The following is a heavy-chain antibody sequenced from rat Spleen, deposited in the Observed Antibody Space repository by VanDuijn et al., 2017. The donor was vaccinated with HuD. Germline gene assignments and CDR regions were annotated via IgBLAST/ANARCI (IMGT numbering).Heavy chain of an antibody. CDR1: GFTFISYW. J-gene: IGHJ4*01. CDR2: INTDGGHT. D-gene: IGHD1-3*01. CDR3: AKLGSYRVMDA. Sequence: EVYVVETGGGLVQPGRSLKLSCVASGFTFISYWMYWIRQAPGKGLEWLSSINTDGGHTYYSDSVKGRFTMYRDNAKNTVYLQMNSLRSEDTATYYCAKLGSYRVMDAWGQGVSVTVSS. V-gene: IGHV5-58*01.